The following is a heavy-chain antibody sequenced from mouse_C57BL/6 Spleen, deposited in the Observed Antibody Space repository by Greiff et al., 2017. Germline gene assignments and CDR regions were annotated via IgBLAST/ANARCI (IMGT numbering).Heavy chain of an antibody. V-gene: IGHV1-42*01. CDR1: GYSFTGYY. Sequence: VQLKESGPELVKPGASVKISCKASGYSFTGYYMNWVKQSPEKSLEWIGEINPSTGGTTYNQKFKAKATLTVDKSSSTAYMQPKSLTSEDSAVYYCARRGSGPYYFDYWGQGTTLTVSS. CDR2: INPSTGGT. J-gene: IGHJ2*01. CDR3: ARRGSGPYYFDY.